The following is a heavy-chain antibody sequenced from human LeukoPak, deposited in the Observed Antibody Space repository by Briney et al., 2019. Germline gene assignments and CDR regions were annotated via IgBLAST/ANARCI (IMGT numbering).Heavy chain of an antibody. CDR1: GFTFKEYH. V-gene: IGHV3-11*06. J-gene: IGHJ6*02. Sequence: PGGALRLSCAASGFTFKEYHMSWIPQAPGKGLEWVSYIGSSSSYRTYADSVKGRLAISRDNAKKSVYLQMNSLGAEDTDVYYCAREAPNSHYAEYVDVWGQGTTVTVSS. CDR2: IGSSSSYR. CDR3: AREAPNSHYAEYVDV. D-gene: IGHD4-17*01.